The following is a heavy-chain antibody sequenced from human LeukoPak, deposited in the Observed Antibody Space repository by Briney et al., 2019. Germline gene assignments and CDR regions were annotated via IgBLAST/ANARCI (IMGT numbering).Heavy chain of an antibody. V-gene: IGHV3-48*04. J-gene: IGHJ4*02. D-gene: IGHD3-22*01. CDR2: IGSNISAM. Sequence: GGSLRLSCAASGFTFSNAWMSWVRQAPGKGLEWVSYIGSNISAMYYADSVRGRFTISRDNAKSSLYLQMNSLRAEDTAVYYCARSFYYYDSDYWGQGTLVTVSS. CDR1: GFTFSNAW. CDR3: ARSFYYYDSDY.